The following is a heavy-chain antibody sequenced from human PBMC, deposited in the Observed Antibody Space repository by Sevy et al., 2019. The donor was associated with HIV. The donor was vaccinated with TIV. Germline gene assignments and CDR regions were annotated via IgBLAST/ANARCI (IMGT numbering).Heavy chain of an antibody. D-gene: IGHD3-22*01. Sequence: GGSLRLSCAASGLTFSSYAMSWVRQAPGKGLEWVSAISGSGGSTYYADSVKGRFTISRDNSKNTLYLQMNSLRAEHTALYYCSPTQNYYDRCGYDYWGQGTLVTVSS. CDR3: SPTQNYYDRCGYDY. V-gene: IGHV3-23*01. CDR1: GLTFSSYA. CDR2: ISGSGGST. J-gene: IGHJ4*01.